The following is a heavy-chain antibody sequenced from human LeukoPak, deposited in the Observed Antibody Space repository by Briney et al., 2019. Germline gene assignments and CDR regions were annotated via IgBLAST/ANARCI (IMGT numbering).Heavy chain of an antibody. D-gene: IGHD1-14*01. J-gene: IGHJ4*02. V-gene: IGHV3-49*04. Sequence: GGSLRLSRTASGFTFSVYAMNWVRQAPGKGLEWLGFIRSKPYGGTTDYAASVKGRFTISRDDSKSIAYLQMNSLKTEDTAVYYCTRGYGGFITPGYFDYWGQGTLVTVSS. CDR1: GFTFSVYA. CDR2: IRSKPYGGTT. CDR3: TRGYGGFITPGYFDY.